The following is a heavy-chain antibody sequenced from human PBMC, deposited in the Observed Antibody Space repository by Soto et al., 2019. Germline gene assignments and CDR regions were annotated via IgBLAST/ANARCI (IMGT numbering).Heavy chain of an antibody. CDR3: ARGRWVAARLFNWFDP. CDR1: GDSISDYY. CDR2: IYYTGTT. V-gene: IGHV4-59*08. D-gene: IGHD6-6*01. J-gene: IGHJ5*02. Sequence: SETLSLTCTVSGDSISDYYWSWIRQPPGKGLEWIGYIYYTGTTNYNPSLKSRVTISIDTSKNQLSLKLSSVTAADTAVYYCARGRWVAARLFNWFDPWGQGTLVTVSS.